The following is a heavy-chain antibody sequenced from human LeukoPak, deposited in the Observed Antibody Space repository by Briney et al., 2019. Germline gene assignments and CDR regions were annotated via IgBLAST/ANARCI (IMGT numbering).Heavy chain of an antibody. CDR3: ARDLRIAAAGRLDP. CDR2: IYYSGST. CDR1: GGSVSSYY. V-gene: IGHV4-59*02. Sequence: SETLSLTCTVSGGSVSSYYWSWIRQPPGKGLEWIGYIYYSGSTNYNPSLKSRVTISVDTSKNQFSLKLSSVTAADTAVYYCARDLRIAAAGRLDPWGQGTLVTVSS. J-gene: IGHJ5*02. D-gene: IGHD6-13*01.